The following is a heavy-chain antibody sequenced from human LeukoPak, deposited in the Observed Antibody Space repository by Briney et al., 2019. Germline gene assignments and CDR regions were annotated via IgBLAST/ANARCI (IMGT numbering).Heavy chain of an antibody. J-gene: IGHJ4*02. CDR3: ARQVVGATDYFDY. Sequence: PSETLSLTCTVSGGSISSSSYYWVWIRQPPGKGLEWIGSIYYSGSTYYNPSLKSRVTISVDTSKNQFSLKLSSVTAADTAVYYCARQVVGATDYFDYWGQGTLVTVSS. CDR2: IYYSGST. D-gene: IGHD1-26*01. CDR1: GGSISSSSYY. V-gene: IGHV4-39*01.